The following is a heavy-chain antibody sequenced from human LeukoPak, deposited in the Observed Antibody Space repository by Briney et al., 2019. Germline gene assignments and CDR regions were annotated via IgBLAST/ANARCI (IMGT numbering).Heavy chain of an antibody. CDR2: ISAYNGNT. D-gene: IGHD2-2*01. V-gene: IGHV1-18*04. J-gene: IGHJ4*02. Sequence: ASVKVSCKASGYTFTGYYMHWVRQAPGQGLEWMGWISAYNGNTNYAQKLQGRVTMTTDTSTSTAYMELRSLRSDDTAVYYCARDVPHLYCSSTSCLFLFDYWGQGTLVTVSS. CDR3: ARDVPHLYCSSTSCLFLFDY. CDR1: GYTFTGYY.